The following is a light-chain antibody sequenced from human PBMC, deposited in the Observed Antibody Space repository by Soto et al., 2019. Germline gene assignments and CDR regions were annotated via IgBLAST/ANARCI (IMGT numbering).Light chain of an antibody. V-gene: IGKV1-5*01. Sequence: DIHLTQSPSTLSASVGERVTITCRASQSISTWMSWYQQKPGKAPNLLIYDASTLQSGVPSRFSGSGSGTEFTLTISSLQPEDFATYYCQQYESSSWTFGQGTKVDIK. CDR3: QQYESSSWT. J-gene: IGKJ1*01. CDR2: DAS. CDR1: QSISTW.